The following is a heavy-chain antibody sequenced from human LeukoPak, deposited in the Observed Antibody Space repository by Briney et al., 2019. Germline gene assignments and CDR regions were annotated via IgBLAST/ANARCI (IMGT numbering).Heavy chain of an antibody. CDR1: GFPFSYYN. D-gene: IGHD3-16*01. J-gene: IGHJ3*01. CDR3: ARDRSHDDAFDL. CDR2: ISSGIDM. Sequence: GGSLRLSCEPSGFPFSYYNSNWVPQAPGRGREWVSSISSGIDMYYADSLKGRFTISRDNAKNSLYLHMSSLRVEDTAVYYCARDRSHDDAFDLWGQGTMVTVSS. V-gene: IGHV3-69-1*01.